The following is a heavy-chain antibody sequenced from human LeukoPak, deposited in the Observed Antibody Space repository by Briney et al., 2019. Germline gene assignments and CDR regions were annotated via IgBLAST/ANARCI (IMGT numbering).Heavy chain of an antibody. Sequence: GASVNVSCKASGYTFTSYDINWVRQATGQGLEWMGWMNPNSGNTGYAQKFQGRVTMTRNTSINTAYMELSSLGSEDAAVYYCARVDYDTLTGYSPNWFDPWGQGTLVTVSA. CDR1: GYTFTSYD. J-gene: IGHJ5*02. D-gene: IGHD3-9*01. CDR3: ARVDYDTLTGYSPNWFDP. CDR2: MNPNSGNT. V-gene: IGHV1-8*01.